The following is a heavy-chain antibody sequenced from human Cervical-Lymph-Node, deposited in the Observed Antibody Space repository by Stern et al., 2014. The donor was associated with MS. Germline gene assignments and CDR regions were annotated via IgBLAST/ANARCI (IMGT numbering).Heavy chain of an antibody. Sequence: VQLVQSGAEVKKPGASVKVACKASGYTFTSYAIHWVRQAPGQRLEWMGWIHAGNGNTKYSQSFQGRFSITGDTSASTAFMELTSLRTEDTAVYYCTRNRVAASGSVWFDPWGQGTMVTVSS. CDR3: TRNRVAASGSVWFDP. CDR1: GYTFTSYA. CDR2: IHAGNGNT. D-gene: IGHD1-14*01. V-gene: IGHV1-3*01. J-gene: IGHJ5*02.